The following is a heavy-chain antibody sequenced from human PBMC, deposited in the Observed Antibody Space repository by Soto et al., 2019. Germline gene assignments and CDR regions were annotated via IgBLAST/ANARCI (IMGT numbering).Heavy chain of an antibody. CDR3: ARDPIRFLEWLLPRYYYYYGMDV. Sequence: ASVKVACKASGYTFTSYGISWVRQAPGQGLEWMGWISAYNGNTNYAQKLQGRVTMTTDTSTSTAYMELRSLRSDDTAVYYCARDPIRFLEWLLPRYYYYYGMDVWGQGTTVTVSS. CDR2: ISAYNGNT. V-gene: IGHV1-18*01. D-gene: IGHD3-3*01. J-gene: IGHJ6*02. CDR1: GYTFTSYG.